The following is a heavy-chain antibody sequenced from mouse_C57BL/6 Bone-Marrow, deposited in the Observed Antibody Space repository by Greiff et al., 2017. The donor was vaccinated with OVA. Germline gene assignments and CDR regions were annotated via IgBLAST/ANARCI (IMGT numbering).Heavy chain of an antibody. J-gene: IGHJ3*01. CDR1: GYTFTSYW. Sequence: QVQLQQPGAELVKPGASVKLSCKASGYTFTSYWMHWVKQRPGQGLEWIGMIHPNSGSTNYNEKFKSKATLTVDKSSSTAYMQLSSLTSEDSAVYYCARGRLRRRKVFAYWGQGTLVTVSA. CDR3: ARGRLRRRKVFAY. V-gene: IGHV1-64*01. CDR2: IHPNSGST. D-gene: IGHD2-4*01.